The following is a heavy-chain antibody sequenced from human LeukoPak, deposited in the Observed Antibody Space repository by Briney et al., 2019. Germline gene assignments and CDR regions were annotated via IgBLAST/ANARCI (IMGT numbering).Heavy chain of an antibody. CDR2: INTDGTVT. CDR3: ARYFNSNGYSSLRGDY. Sequence: GGSLRPSCAASGFTFSKYWTLWVRQAPGKGLESVSRINTDGTVTTYADSVKGRFTVSRDNADNTMFLQMNSVRDEDTAVYYCARYFNSNGYSSLRGDYWGQGTLVTVSS. V-gene: IGHV3-74*01. CDR1: GFTFSKYW. J-gene: IGHJ4*02. D-gene: IGHD3-22*01.